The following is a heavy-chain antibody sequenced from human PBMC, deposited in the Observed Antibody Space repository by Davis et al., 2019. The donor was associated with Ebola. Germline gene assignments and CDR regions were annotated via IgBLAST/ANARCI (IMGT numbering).Heavy chain of an antibody. CDR1: GVTFSSYA. J-gene: IGHJ3*02. D-gene: IGHD4-17*01. CDR3: ARDQRDFYGDYVNAFDI. CDR2: ISYDGSNK. V-gene: IGHV3-30-3*01. Sequence: GESLKISCAASGVTFSSYAMHWVRQAPGKGMEWVAVISYDGSNKYYADSVKGRFTISRDNSKNTLYLQMNSLRAEDTAVYYCARDQRDFYGDYVNAFDIWGQGTMVTVSS.